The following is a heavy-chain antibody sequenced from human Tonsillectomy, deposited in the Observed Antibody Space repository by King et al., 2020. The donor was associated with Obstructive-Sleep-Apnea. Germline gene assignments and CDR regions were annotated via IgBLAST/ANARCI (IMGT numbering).Heavy chain of an antibody. Sequence: VQLVESGGGVVQPGRSLRLSCAASGFTFSSYGMHWVRQAPGKGLEWVAFIRYDGSNKYYADSVKGRFTISRDNSKNTLYLQMNSLGAEDTAVYYCAKDRGSGWFYFDYWGQGTLVTVSS. CDR3: AKDRGSGWFYFDY. J-gene: IGHJ4*02. V-gene: IGHV3-30*02. CDR2: IRYDGSNK. D-gene: IGHD6-19*01. CDR1: GFTFSSYG.